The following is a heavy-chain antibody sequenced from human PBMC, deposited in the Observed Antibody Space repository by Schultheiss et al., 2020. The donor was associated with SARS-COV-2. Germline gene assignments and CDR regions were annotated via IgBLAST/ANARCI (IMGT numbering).Heavy chain of an antibody. CDR1: GFIVSSNH. CDR2: IYSGGRT. V-gene: IGHV3-53*03. CDR3: TRGQQLVRYYYYYGMDV. D-gene: IGHD6-13*01. J-gene: IGHJ6*02. Sequence: GGSLRLSCAASGFIVSSNHMSWVRQAPGKGLEWVSLIYSGGRTCYADSVKGRFTISRDNSKNTLHLQMNSLRAEDTAVFYCTRGQQLVRYYYYYGMDVWGQGTTVTVSS.